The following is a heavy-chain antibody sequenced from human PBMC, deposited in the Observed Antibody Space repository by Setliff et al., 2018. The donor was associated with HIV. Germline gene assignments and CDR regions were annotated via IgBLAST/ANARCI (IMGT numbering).Heavy chain of an antibody. J-gene: IGHJ6*03. CDR1: GGTFSSYT. Sequence: GASVKVSCKASGGTFSSYTISWVRQAPGQGLEWMGGIIPIFGTTNYAQKFQGRVTITADESTSTAYMELSSLRSEDTAVYYCARDGHYNFWSGYGYYYYHMDVWGKGTTVTVSS. CDR3: ARDGHYNFWSGYGYYYYHMDV. CDR2: IIPIFGTT. V-gene: IGHV1-69*13. D-gene: IGHD3-3*01.